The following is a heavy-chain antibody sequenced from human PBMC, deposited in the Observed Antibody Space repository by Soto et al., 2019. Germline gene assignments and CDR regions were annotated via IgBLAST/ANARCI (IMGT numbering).Heavy chain of an antibody. J-gene: IGHJ4*02. CDR2: MNPNTGNS. Sequence: ASVKVSCKASGYTFTSYDIYWVRQATGQGLEWMGWMNPNTGNSGYAQKSQGRVTMTSDTSISTAHMELSSLRSEDTAVYYCARRAETNGWNGFGADKYYFDFWGQGTLVTSPQ. V-gene: IGHV1-8*01. D-gene: IGHD1-1*01. CDR3: ARRAETNGWNGFGADKYYFDF. CDR1: GYTFTSYD.